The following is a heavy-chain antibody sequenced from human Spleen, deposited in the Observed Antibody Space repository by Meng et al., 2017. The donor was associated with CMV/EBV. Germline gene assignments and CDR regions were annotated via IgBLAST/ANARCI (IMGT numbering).Heavy chain of an antibody. D-gene: IGHD3-3*01. CDR3: AKEGSFDSFDP. V-gene: IGHV3-23*01. CDR2: ISGSGGST. Sequence: GESLKISCAASGFTFSSYWMHWVRQAPGKGLEWVSAISGSGGSTYYADSVKGRFTISRDNSKNTLYLQMNSLRAEDTAVYYCAKEGSFDSFDPWGQGTLVTVSS. J-gene: IGHJ5*02. CDR1: GFTFSSYW.